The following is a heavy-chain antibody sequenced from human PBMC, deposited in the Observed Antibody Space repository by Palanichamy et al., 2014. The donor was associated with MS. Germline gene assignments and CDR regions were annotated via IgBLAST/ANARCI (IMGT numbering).Heavy chain of an antibody. CDR2: INPNSGGT. D-gene: IGHD6-13*01. CDR1: GYTVTGHY. CDR3: ARGPQGAAAAGTIDY. V-gene: IGHV1-2*02. J-gene: IGHJ4*02. Sequence: QVQLVQSGAEVKKPGASVKVSCKASGYTVTGHYMHWVRQAPGQGLEWMGWINPNSGGTIYAQKFQGRVTRTWDTSISTAYMELSRLRSDDTAVYYCARGPQGAAAAGTIDYWGQGTLVTVSS.